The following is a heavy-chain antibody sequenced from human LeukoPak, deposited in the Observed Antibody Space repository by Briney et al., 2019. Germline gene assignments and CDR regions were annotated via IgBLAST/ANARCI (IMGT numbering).Heavy chain of an antibody. J-gene: IGHJ4*02. D-gene: IGHD2-2*02. V-gene: IGHV3-48*01. CDR2: ISSSSSTI. Sequence: GGSLRLSCAASGFTFSSYSMNWVRQAPGKGLEWVSYISSSSSTIYYADSVKGRFTISRDNSKNTLYLQMNSLRAEDTAVYYCAKVVYRSCSSTSCYSPLDYWGQGTLVTVSS. CDR1: GFTFSSYS. CDR3: AKVVYRSCSSTSCYSPLDY.